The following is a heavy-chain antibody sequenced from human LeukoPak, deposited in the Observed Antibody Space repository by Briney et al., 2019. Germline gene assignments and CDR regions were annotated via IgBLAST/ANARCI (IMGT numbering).Heavy chain of an antibody. Sequence: ASVKVSCKASGYTFTGYYMHWVRQAPGQGLEWMGRINPNSGGTNYARKFQGRVTMTRDTSISTAYMELSRLRSDDTAVYYCARDGLLWFGELLNYYMDVWGKGTTVTVSS. V-gene: IGHV1-2*06. CDR3: ARDGLLWFGELLNYYMDV. D-gene: IGHD3-10*01. J-gene: IGHJ6*03. CDR1: GYTFTGYY. CDR2: INPNSGGT.